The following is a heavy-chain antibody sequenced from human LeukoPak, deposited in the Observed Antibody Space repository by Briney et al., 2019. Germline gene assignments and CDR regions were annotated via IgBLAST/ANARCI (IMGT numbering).Heavy chain of an antibody. V-gene: IGHV3-23*01. CDR2: ITSSGAAT. J-gene: IGHJ4*02. CDR3: AKDRPNYYGSNGHYYKLNGDC. CDR1: GFTFSSYA. D-gene: IGHD3-22*01. Sequence: GGSLRLPCAASGFTFSSYAMSWVRQAPGKGLEWVSSITSSGAATYYADSVKGRFTISRDNSDNTLYLQMNSLRAEDTAVYYCAKDRPNYYGSNGHYYKLNGDCWGQGTLVTVSS.